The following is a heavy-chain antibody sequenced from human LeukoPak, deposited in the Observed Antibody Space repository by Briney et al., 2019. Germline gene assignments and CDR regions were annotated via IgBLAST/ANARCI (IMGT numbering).Heavy chain of an antibody. Sequence: GGSLRLSCIASGFTFSTYNINWVRQAPGKGLEWVSYISSSGSTIYYADSVKGRFTISRDNAKNSLYLQMNSLRAEDTAVYYCAELGITMIGGVWGKGTTVTISS. V-gene: IGHV3-48*04. J-gene: IGHJ6*04. CDR1: GFTFSTYN. D-gene: IGHD3-10*02. CDR3: AELGITMIGGV. CDR2: ISSSGSTI.